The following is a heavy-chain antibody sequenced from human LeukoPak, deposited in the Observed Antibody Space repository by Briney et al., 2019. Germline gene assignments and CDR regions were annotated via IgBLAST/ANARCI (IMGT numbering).Heavy chain of an antibody. V-gene: IGHV1-69*04. CDR1: GGTFSSYA. D-gene: IGHD3-3*02. CDR3: ARELEEHWFDP. J-gene: IGHJ5*02. CDR2: IIPILGIA. Sequence: ASVKVSCKASGGTFSSYAISWVRQAPGQGLEWMGRIIPILGIANYAQKFQGRGTITADKSPSTAYKELSSLRSEDTAVYYCARELEEHWFDPWGQGTLVTVSS.